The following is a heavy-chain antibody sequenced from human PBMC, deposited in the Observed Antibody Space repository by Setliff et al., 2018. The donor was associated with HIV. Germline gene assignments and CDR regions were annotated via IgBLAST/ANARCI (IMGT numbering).Heavy chain of an antibody. Sequence: GGSLRLSCAASGFTFSNAWMSWVRQAPGKGLEWVSSISTSSTYTYYADSVKGRFTISRDNAKNALYLQMNSLRAEDTAVYYCARNPHSSSWFYSYYYMDVWAKGTTVTVSS. D-gene: IGHD6-13*01. J-gene: IGHJ6*03. V-gene: IGHV3-21*01. CDR2: ISTSSTYT. CDR3: ARNPHSSSWFYSYYYMDV. CDR1: GFTFSNAW.